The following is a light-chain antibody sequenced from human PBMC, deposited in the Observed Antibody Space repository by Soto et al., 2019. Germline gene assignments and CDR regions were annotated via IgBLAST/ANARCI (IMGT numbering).Light chain of an antibody. J-gene: IGLJ2*01. Sequence: NFMLTQPHSVSESPGKTVTISCTSSSGSIASNCVQLYQQRPGSAPTTVISEDNQRPSGVPDRFSGSIDSSSNSASLTISGLKTEDEADYYCQSYDSSNWVFGGGTKLTVL. V-gene: IGLV6-57*02. CDR2: EDN. CDR3: QSYDSSNWV. CDR1: SGSIASNC.